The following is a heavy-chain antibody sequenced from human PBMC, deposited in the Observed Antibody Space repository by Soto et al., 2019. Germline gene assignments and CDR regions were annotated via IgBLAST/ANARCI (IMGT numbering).Heavy chain of an antibody. V-gene: IGHV3-30-3*01. CDR1: GFTFSSYA. CDR3: ARALPQWELLSY. CDR2: ISYDGSNK. D-gene: IGHD1-26*01. Sequence: PGGSLRLSCAASGFTFSSYAMHWVRQAPGKGLEWVAVISYDGSNKYYADSVKGRFTISRDNSKNTLYLQMNSLRAEDTAVYYCARALPQWELLSYWGQGTLVTVSS. J-gene: IGHJ4*02.